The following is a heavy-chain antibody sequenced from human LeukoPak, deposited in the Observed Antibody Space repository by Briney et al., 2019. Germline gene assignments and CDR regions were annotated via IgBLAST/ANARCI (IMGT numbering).Heavy chain of an antibody. D-gene: IGHD6-13*01. CDR3: ARETAAAADAPRDYYYGMDV. V-gene: IGHV1-69*01. Sequence: SVKVSCKAPGGTFSSYAISWVRQAPGQGLEWMGGIIPIFGTANYAQKFQGRVTITADESTSTAYMELSSLRSEDTAVYYCARETAAAADAPRDYYYGMDVWGQGTTVTVSS. CDR2: IIPIFGTA. J-gene: IGHJ6*02. CDR1: GGTFSSYA.